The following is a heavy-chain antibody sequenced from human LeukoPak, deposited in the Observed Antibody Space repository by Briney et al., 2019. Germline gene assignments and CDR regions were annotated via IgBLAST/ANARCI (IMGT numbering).Heavy chain of an antibody. CDR1: GFTFGDYP. D-gene: IGHD6-19*01. CDR2: IRSKTHGGTT. Sequence: GGSLRLSCTASGFTFGDYPITWSRQAPGKGLERVGFIRSKTHGGTTEYAASVKGRSTISGDDSKNIAYLQMNSLKTEDTAMYYCTSSYRSGWYGQYWGQGTLVTVSS. CDR3: TSSYRSGWYGQY. V-gene: IGHV3-49*03. J-gene: IGHJ4*02.